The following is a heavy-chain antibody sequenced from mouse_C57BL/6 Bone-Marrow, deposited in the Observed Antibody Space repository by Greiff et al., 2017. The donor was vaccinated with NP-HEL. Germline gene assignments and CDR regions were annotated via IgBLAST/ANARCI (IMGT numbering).Heavy chain of an antibody. CDR3: TRWLLREGWYFDV. D-gene: IGHD2-3*01. J-gene: IGHJ1*03. CDR1: GYTFTSYW. Sequence: VQLQQSGTVLARPGASVKMSCKTSGYTFTSYWMHWVKQRPGQGLEWIGAIYPGNSDTSYNQKFKGKAKLTAVTSASTAYMELSSLTNEDSAVYYCTRWLLREGWYFDVWGTGTTVTVSS. V-gene: IGHV1-5*01. CDR2: IYPGNSDT.